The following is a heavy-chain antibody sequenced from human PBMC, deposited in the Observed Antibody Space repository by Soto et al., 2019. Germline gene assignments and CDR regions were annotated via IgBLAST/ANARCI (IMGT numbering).Heavy chain of an antibody. Sequence: QVQLVESGGGVVQPGRSLRLSCAASGFTFKSNAMHWVRQAPGKGLEWVAVISYDGSNKHYTDSVKGRFTISRDNSKNTLYRQMNGLRPEDTAVYYCTSSSVSDIVVVAAASELDYWGQGTLVTVSS. CDR2: ISYDGSNK. CDR1: GFTFKSNA. D-gene: IGHD2-15*01. V-gene: IGHV3-30*04. CDR3: TSSSVSDIVVVAAASELDY. J-gene: IGHJ4*02.